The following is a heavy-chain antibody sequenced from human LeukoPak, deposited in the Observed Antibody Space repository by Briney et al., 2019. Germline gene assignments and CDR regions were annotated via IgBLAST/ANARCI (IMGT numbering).Heavy chain of an antibody. CDR1: GYTFTNYD. V-gene: IGHV1-8*01. CDR2: MNPNSGKT. D-gene: IGHD6-19*01. CDR3: ARAPYSSGCDY. Sequence: ASVKVSCKASGYTFTNYDINWVRQATGQGLEWMGWMNPNSGKTGHAQKFQGRVTMTRNTSINTAYMELSSLRSEDTAVYYCARAPYSSGCDYWGQGTLVTVSS. J-gene: IGHJ4*02.